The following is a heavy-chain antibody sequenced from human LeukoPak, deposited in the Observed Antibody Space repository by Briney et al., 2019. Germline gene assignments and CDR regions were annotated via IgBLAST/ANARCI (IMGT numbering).Heavy chain of an antibody. CDR3: TRDPDTTSKVDY. Sequence: QPGGPLRLSCAASGFTFSNYALSWVRQSPGKGLEWVSSIGTSDNGTYYADSVKRRFTMSRDNSENTLYLKMKSLRAEDTAVYYCTRDPDTTSKVDYWGQGTLVTVSS. V-gene: IGHV3-23*01. D-gene: IGHD1-1*01. CDR1: GFTFSNYA. CDR2: IGTSDNGT. J-gene: IGHJ4*02.